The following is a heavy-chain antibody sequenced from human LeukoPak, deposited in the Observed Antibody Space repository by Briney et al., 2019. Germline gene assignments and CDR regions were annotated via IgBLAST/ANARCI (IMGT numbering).Heavy chain of an antibody. Sequence: SETLSLTCTVSGGSISSSSYYWGWIRQPPGEGLEWIGSIYYSGSTYYNPSLKSRVTISVDTSKNQFSLKLSSVTAADTAVYYCARGHDSSGYYLTNYYYYYMDVWGKGTTVTISS. CDR2: IYYSGST. J-gene: IGHJ6*03. V-gene: IGHV4-39*07. D-gene: IGHD3-22*01. CDR3: ARGHDSSGYYLTNYYYYYMDV. CDR1: GGSISSSSYY.